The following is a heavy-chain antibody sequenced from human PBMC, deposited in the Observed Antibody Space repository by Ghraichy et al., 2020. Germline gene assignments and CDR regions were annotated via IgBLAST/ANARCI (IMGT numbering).Heavy chain of an antibody. D-gene: IGHD1-26*01. V-gene: IGHV4-61*01. CDR2: VYYSGST. CDR1: GGSVSSGSYY. J-gene: IGHJ4*02. CDR3: ARRDSGSYRN. Sequence: SETLSLSCTVSGGSVSSGSYYWSWIRQPPGKGLEWIGYVYYSGSTNYNPSLKSRVTISVDTSKNQFSLMLSPVTAADTAVYYCARRDSGSYRNWGQGTLVTVSS.